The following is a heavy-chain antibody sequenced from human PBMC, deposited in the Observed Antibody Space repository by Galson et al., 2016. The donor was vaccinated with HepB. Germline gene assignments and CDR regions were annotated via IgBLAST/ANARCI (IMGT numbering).Heavy chain of an antibody. CDR2: TFYRSQWFN. J-gene: IGHJ4*02. CDR3: ARDSFDSSGSYLYYFDH. CDR1: GDSVSSNYAA. D-gene: IGHD3-22*01. V-gene: IGHV6-1*01. Sequence: CAISGDSVSSNYAAWNWIRQSPSRGLEWLGRTFYRSQWFNDYAVSVKSRIAINPGTSKNQFSLILNSVTPEDTAVYYCARDSFDSSGSYLYYFDHWGQGSQVTVSS.